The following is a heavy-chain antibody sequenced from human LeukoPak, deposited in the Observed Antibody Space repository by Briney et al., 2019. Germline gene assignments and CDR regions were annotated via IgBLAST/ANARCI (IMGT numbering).Heavy chain of an antibody. J-gene: IGHJ4*02. CDR1: GGSISSSNW. Sequence: PSETLSLTCAVSGGSISSSNWWSWVRQPPGKGLEWIGEIYHSGSTNYNPSLKSRVTISVDKSKNQFSLKLSSVTAADTAVYYCARARTVTPRSYFDYWGQGTLVTVSS. D-gene: IGHD4-17*01. CDR2: IYHSGST. CDR3: ARARTVTPRSYFDY. V-gene: IGHV4-4*02.